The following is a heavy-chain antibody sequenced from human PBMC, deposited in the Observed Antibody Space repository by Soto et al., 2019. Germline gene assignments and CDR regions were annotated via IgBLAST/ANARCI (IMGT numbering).Heavy chain of an antibody. D-gene: IGHD4-17*01. V-gene: IGHV5-51*01. Sequence: GESLKISCKGSGYSFSTYWIGWVRQMPGKGLEWMGIIYPGDSDGRYSPSFEGQVTISANKSINTAYLQWRSLKSSDTAMYYCARQLTTVDPMDSWGQGTLVTVSS. CDR3: ARQLTTVDPMDS. CDR1: GYSFSTYW. J-gene: IGHJ4*02. CDR2: IYPGDSDG.